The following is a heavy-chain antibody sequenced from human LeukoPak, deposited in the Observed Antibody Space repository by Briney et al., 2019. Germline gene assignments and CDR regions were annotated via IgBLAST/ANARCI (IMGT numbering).Heavy chain of an antibody. CDR2: ISGSGGST. V-gene: IGHV3-23*01. Sequence: PGGSLRLSCAASGFTFSSYAMSWVRQAPGKGLEWVSAISGSGGSTYYADSVKGRFTISRDNSKNTLYLQMHRLRAEDTAVYYCAKAHPPYTFGELDYWGQGTLVTVSS. CDR3: AKAHPPYTFGELDY. J-gene: IGHJ4*02. D-gene: IGHD3-10*01. CDR1: GFTFSSYA.